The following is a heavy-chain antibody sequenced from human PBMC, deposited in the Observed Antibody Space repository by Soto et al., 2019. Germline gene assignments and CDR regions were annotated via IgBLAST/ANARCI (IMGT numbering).Heavy chain of an antibody. D-gene: IGHD1-1*01. Sequence: EVQLVESGGGLVQPGGSLIVSCAASGFTFSSSWMNWVRQAPGKGLEWVANINGDGSAEYYVDSVRGRFTISRDNAKKSMFPPMNSLTGEDTAVYYCAAGTPPDYWGQGTLVTVSS. CDR2: INGDGSAE. CDR1: GFTFSSSW. J-gene: IGHJ4*02. V-gene: IGHV3-7*01. CDR3: AAGTPPDY.